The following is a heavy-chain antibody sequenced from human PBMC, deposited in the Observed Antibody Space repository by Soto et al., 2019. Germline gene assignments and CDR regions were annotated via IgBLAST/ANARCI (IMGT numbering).Heavy chain of an antibody. V-gene: IGHV1-69*01. CDR1: GGTFSSYA. D-gene: IGHD2-21*02. Sequence: QVQLVQSGAEVKKPGSSVKVSCKASGGTFSSYAISWVRQAPGQGLEWMGGIIPIFGTANYAQKFQGRVTITADESTSTAYMALSSLRSEDTAVYYCARDLYCGGDCSHGFDYWGQVNLVTVSS. CDR3: ARDLYCGGDCSHGFDY. CDR2: IIPIFGTA. J-gene: IGHJ4*02.